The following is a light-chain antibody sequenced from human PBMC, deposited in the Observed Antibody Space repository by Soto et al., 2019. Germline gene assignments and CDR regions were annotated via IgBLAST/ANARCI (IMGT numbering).Light chain of an antibody. CDR3: QQRSNWPWT. CDR1: QSVSSRY. CDR2: GAS. Sequence: EIVLTQSPGTLSLSPGERATLSCRVSQSVSSRYLAWYQQKPGQAPRLLIYGASSRATGIPDRFSGSGSGTDFTLTISRLEPEDFVVYYCQQRSNWPWTFGQGTKV. J-gene: IGKJ1*01. V-gene: IGKV3D-20*02.